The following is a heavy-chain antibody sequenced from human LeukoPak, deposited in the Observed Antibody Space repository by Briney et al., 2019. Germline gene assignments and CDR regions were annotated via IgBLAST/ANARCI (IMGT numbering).Heavy chain of an antibody. V-gene: IGHV3-7*03. J-gene: IGHJ6*04. CDR1: GFTFSSYW. CDR3: ARDDYYGSGSYYGYYYYGMDV. D-gene: IGHD3-10*01. Sequence: GGSLRLSCAASGFTFSSYWMSWVRQAPGKGLEWVANIKQDGSEKYCVDSVKGRFTISRDNAKNSLYLQMNSLRAEDTAVYYCARDDYYGSGSYYGYYYYGMDVWGKGTTVTVSS. CDR2: IKQDGSEK.